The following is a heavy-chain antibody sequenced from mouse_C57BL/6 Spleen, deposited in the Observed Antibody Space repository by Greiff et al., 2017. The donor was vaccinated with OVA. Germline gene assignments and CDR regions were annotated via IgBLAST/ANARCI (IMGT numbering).Heavy chain of an antibody. D-gene: IGHD4-1*01. CDR1: GFTFSSYA. CDR3: AREGLGQFDY. CDR2: ISDGGSYT. Sequence: EVMLVESGGGLVKPGGSLKLSCAASGFTFSSYAMSWVRQTPEKRLEWVATISDGGSYTCSPDNVKGRFTISRDNAKNNLYLQLSHLKSEDTAMYYCAREGLGQFDYWGQGTTLTVSS. J-gene: IGHJ2*01. V-gene: IGHV5-4*01.